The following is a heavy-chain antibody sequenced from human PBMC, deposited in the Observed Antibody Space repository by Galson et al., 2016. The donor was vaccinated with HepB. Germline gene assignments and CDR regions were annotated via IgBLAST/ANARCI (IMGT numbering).Heavy chain of an antibody. CDR2: ISNDGSNK. CDR3: ARDSGSFPWYFDL. D-gene: IGHD1-26*01. CDR1: GFIFRSYA. Sequence: SLRLSCADSGFIFRSYAMNWDRQAPGKGLEWLAVISNDGSNKYFADSVKGRFTISRDNSMNTLYLDLNSLRDEDTATYFCARDSGSFPWYFDLWGRGTLVAVSS. V-gene: IGHV3-30-3*01. J-gene: IGHJ2*01.